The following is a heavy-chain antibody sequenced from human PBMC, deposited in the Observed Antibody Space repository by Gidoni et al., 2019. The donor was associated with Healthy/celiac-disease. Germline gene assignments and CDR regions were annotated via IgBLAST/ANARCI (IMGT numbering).Heavy chain of an antibody. CDR3: ARGGDCSSTSCYTFDY. Sequence: VQLVGSGGGLIQPGGARRPSFSGSWFPGSCNNMSLVRQAPGKGLGWVSVIYSGGSTYYADSVKGRFTISRDNSKNTLYLQMNSLRAEDTAVYYCARGGDCSSTSCYTFDYWGQGTLVTVSS. V-gene: IGHV3-53*01. J-gene: IGHJ4*02. CDR1: WFPGSCNN. CDR2: IYSGGST. D-gene: IGHD2-2*02.